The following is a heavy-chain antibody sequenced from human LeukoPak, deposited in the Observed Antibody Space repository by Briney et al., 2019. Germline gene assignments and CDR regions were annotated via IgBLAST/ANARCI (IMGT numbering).Heavy chain of an antibody. D-gene: IGHD2-2*02. Sequence: PGGSLRLSCAASGFTFSSYSMNWVRQAPGKGLEGVSSISSSSSYLHYADSVKGRFTISRDNAKNSQYLQMNSLRAEDTAVYYCARELYGGADYWGQGTLVTVSS. V-gene: IGHV3-21*04. CDR1: GFTFSSYS. CDR3: ARELYGGADY. J-gene: IGHJ4*02. CDR2: ISSSSSYL.